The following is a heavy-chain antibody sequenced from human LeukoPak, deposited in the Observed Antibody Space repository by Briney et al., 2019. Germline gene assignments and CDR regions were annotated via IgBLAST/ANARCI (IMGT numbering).Heavy chain of an antibody. CDR1: GGTFTSYY. CDR2: INPSGGST. D-gene: IGHD6-19*01. V-gene: IGHV1-46*01. J-gene: IGHJ3*02. Sequence: ASVKASCKASGGTFTSYYMHWVRQAPGQGLEWMGIINPSGGSTSYAQKFQGRVTMTRDTSTSTVYMELSSLRSEDTAVYYCARGGVIAVAGSDAFDIWGQGTMVTVSS. CDR3: ARGGVIAVAGSDAFDI.